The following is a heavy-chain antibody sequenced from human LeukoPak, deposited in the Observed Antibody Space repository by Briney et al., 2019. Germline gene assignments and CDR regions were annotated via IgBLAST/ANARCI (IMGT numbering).Heavy chain of an antibody. J-gene: IGHJ2*01. CDR3: ARDIFYLDV. V-gene: IGHV6-1*01. CDR1: GDSVSSNTAP. Sequence: SQTLSLTCVISGDSVSSNTAPWNWIRPSPSRGLEWLGRTYYRSRWYNEYAVSVRSRTNINADTSNNQFSLQLNSVTPEDTAVYYCARDIFYLDVWGRGSRVTVSS. CDR2: TYYRSRWYN.